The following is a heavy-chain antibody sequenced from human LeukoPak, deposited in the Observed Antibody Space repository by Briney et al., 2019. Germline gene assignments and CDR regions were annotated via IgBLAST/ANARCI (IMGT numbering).Heavy chain of an antibody. CDR1: GGSFSGHH. CDR3: ARGGSYYYYYMDV. J-gene: IGHJ6*03. Sequence: PSETLSLTCAVYGGSFSGHHWSWIRQPPGKGLEWIGEIDRYGSTNYDPSLKSRVTISVDTSMNQFSLRLSSVTAADTAVYYCARGGSYYYYYMDVWGQGTPVTISS. CDR2: IDRYGST. V-gene: IGHV4-34*01.